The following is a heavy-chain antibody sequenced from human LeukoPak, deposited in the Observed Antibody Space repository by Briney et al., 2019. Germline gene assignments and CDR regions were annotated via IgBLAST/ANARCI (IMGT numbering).Heavy chain of an antibody. D-gene: IGHD1-1*01. V-gene: IGHV3-23*01. CDR3: AKVPRNWNPSLSDY. CDR1: GFTFSTFA. Sequence: GGSLRLSCAASGFTFSTFAMIWVRQPPGKGLEWVSSIFPSGGEMHYADSVRGRFTISRDNSKSTLSLQMNSLRAEDTAIYYCAKVPRNWNPSLSDYWGQGTLVTVSS. CDR2: IFPSGGEM. J-gene: IGHJ4*02.